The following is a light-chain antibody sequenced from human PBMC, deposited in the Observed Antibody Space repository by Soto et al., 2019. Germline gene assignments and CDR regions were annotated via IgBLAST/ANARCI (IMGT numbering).Light chain of an antibody. CDR3: SSYTTRSTLGV. CDR2: DVS. CDR1: SSDIGGYNF. V-gene: IGLV2-14*03. J-gene: IGLJ2*01. Sequence: QSALTQPASVSGSPGQSITISCTGTSSDIGGYNFVSWYQHLPGKAPKLMIYDVSNRPSGVSNRFSGSKSGSTASLTISGLQAEDEAHYYCSSYTTRSTLGVFGGGTKLTVL.